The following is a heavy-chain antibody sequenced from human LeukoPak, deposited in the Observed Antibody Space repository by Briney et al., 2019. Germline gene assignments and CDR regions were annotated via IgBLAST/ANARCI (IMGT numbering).Heavy chain of an antibody. CDR1: GFTFSTYA. J-gene: IGHJ4*02. D-gene: IGHD3-10*01. Sequence: GRSLRLSCAASGFTFSTYAMSWVRQAPGKGLEWVSSISRSGDRTYYADSVKGRFTISRDNSKNTLYLQMNSLRAEDTAIYYCAKYNYYGSGSYYNDFDSWGQGTLVTVSS. CDR3: AKYNYYGSGSYYNDFDS. CDR2: ISRSGDRT. V-gene: IGHV3-23*01.